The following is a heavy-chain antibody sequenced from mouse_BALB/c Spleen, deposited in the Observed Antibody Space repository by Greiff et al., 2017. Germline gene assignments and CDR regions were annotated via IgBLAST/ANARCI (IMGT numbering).Heavy chain of an antibody. V-gene: IGHV2-6-4*01. CDR2: IWGGGST. D-gene: IGHD4-1*01. J-gene: IGHJ3*01. CDR3: ARDGGFLTGPFAY. CDR1: GFSLSSYS. Sequence: QVQLKQSGPGLVAPSQSLSITCTVSGFSLSSYSVHWVRQPPGKGLEWLGMIWGGGSTDYNSALNSRLSISKDNSKSHVFLKMNSLQTDDTAMYYCARDGGFLTGPFAYWGQGTLVTVSA.